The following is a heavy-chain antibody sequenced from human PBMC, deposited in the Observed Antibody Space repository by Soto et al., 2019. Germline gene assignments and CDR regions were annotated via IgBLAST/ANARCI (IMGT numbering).Heavy chain of an antibody. CDR2: ISGSGGST. D-gene: IGHD4-17*01. V-gene: IGHV3-23*01. CDR1: GFTFSSYA. CDR3: AKGGYYGDYEGYYYGMDV. J-gene: IGHJ6*02. Sequence: EVQLLESGGGLVQPGGSLRLSCAASGFTFSSYAMSWVRQAPGKGLEWVSAISGSGGSTYYADSVKGRFTISRDNSKNTLYLQMNSLRAEDTAVYYCAKGGYYGDYEGYYYGMDVWGQGTMVTVSS.